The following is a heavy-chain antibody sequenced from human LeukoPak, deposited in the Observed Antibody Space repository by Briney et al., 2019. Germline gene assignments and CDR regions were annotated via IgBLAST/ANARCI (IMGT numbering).Heavy chain of an antibody. V-gene: IGHV5-51*01. CDR1: GYSFTSYW. Sequence: GESLKISCKGSGYSFTSYWIGWVRQMPGKGLEWMGIIYPFDSDTIYSPSFQGQVTISADKSISTAYLQWSSLKASDTAMYYCARPAYSGSYHNYYYYMDVWGKGTTVTVSS. D-gene: IGHD1-26*01. CDR2: IYPFDSDT. CDR3: ARPAYSGSYHNYYYYMDV. J-gene: IGHJ6*03.